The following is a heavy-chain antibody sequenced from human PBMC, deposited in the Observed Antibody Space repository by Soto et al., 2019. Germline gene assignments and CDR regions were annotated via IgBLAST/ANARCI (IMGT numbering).Heavy chain of an antibody. CDR1: GFTFSSYA. CDR3: ARAYSSSWYFGDY. Sequence: EVQLLESGGGLVQPGGSLRLSCAASGFTFSSYAMSWVRQAPGKGLEWVSAISGSGGSTYYADSVKGRFTISRDNSKNTLYLQMNSLRAEDTAVYYCARAYSSSWYFGDYWGQGTLVTVSS. CDR2: ISGSGGST. J-gene: IGHJ4*02. D-gene: IGHD6-13*01. V-gene: IGHV3-23*01.